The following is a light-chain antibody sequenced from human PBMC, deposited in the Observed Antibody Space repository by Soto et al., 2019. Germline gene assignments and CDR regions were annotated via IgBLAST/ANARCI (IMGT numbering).Light chain of an antibody. J-gene: IGKJ3*01. Sequence: EIVLTQSPGTLSLSPGERATLSCRASQSVSRSYLAWYQQKPGQAPRLLIYGASSRATGIPDRFSGSGSGTDFTLTISRLEPEDFAVYYCQHYGSSFTFGPGTKVDIK. V-gene: IGKV3-20*01. CDR1: QSVSRSY. CDR2: GAS. CDR3: QHYGSSFT.